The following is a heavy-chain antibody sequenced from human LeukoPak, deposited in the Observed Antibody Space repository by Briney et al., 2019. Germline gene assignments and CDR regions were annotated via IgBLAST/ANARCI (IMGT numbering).Heavy chain of an antibody. J-gene: IGHJ5*02. V-gene: IGHV1-2*02. CDR2: INPKSGGA. D-gene: IGHD2-2*01. Sequence: ASVKVSCKAYGYTFSDYYMHWVRQAPGQGLEWMGWINPKSGGANFAEKFQGRVTMTRDTSIRTVYMELSRVTYDDTAVYYCARGVGTSWFDPWGQGNLVTVSS. CDR1: GYTFSDYY. CDR3: ARGVGTSWFDP.